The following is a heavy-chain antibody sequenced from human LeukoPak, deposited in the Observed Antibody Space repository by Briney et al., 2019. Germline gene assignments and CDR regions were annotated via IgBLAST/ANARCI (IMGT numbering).Heavy chain of an antibody. CDR1: GVSISGNY. V-gene: IGHV4-59*12. CDR3: ARRGGSSWFRWYFDY. CDR2: IYYSGST. J-gene: IGHJ4*02. Sequence: SETLSLTCTVSGVSISGNYWSWIRQPPGKGLEWIGYIYYSGSTNYNPSLKSRVTISVDTSKNQFSLKLSSVTAADTAVYYCARRGGSSWFRWYFDYWGQGTLVTVSS. D-gene: IGHD6-13*01.